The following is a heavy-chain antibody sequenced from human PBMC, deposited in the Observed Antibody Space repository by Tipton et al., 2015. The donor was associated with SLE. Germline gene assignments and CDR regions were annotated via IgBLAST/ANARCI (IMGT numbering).Heavy chain of an antibody. D-gene: IGHD3-10*01. CDR2: IYYSGST. J-gene: IGHJ6*02. V-gene: IGHV4-59*11. Sequence: TLSLTCVVSGGSISTHYWSWIRQPPGKGLEWIGYIYYSGSTYYNPSLKSRVTISVDTSKNQFSLKLSSVTAADTAVYYCARGGWYYGSGGYYYYYGMDVWGQGTTVTVSS. CDR3: ARGGWYYGSGGYYYYYGMDV. CDR1: GGSISTHY.